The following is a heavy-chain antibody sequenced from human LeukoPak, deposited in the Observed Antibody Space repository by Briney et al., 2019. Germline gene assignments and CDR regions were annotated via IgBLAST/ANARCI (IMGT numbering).Heavy chain of an antibody. CDR1: RLTFTYW. D-gene: IGHD3-3*01. V-gene: IGHV3-7*01. Sequence: GGSLRLSCAASRLTFTYWMSWVRQAPGKGLEWVANIKQDGSQKYYVDSVEGRFTISRDNAKKSLYLQMNSLRAEDTAVYYCASSFSDDFWSGHFWGQGTLVTVSS. J-gene: IGHJ4*02. CDR2: IKQDGSQK. CDR3: ASSFSDDFWSGHF.